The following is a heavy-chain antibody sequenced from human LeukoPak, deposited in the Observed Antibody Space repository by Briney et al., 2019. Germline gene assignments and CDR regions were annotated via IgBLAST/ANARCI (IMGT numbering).Heavy chain of an antibody. V-gene: IGHV1-69*04. CDR2: IIPIFGIA. CDR3: ARLNAYGSIRPSLYYFDY. Sequence: SVNVSCNASGGTFSSYAISWVRQAPGQGLEWMGRIIPIFGIANYAQKFQGRVTITADKSTSTAYMELSSLRSEDTAVYYCARLNAYGSIRPSLYYFDYWGQGTLVTVSS. J-gene: IGHJ4*02. CDR1: GGTFSSYA. D-gene: IGHD3-10*01.